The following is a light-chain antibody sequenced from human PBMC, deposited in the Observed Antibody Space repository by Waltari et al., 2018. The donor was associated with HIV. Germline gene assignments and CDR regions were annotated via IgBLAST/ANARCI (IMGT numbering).Light chain of an antibody. CDR1: SSDVGGYDY. CDR2: EVS. V-gene: IGLV2-14*01. J-gene: IGLJ1*01. CDR3: SSYTSRNTHV. Sequence: QSALTQPASVSGSPGQSITISCTGTSSDVGGYDYVSWYQQHPGKAPKLMIYEVSSRPSVVSHRFSVSKSGNTASLTISGLQAEDEADYYCSSYTSRNTHVFGTGTKVTVL.